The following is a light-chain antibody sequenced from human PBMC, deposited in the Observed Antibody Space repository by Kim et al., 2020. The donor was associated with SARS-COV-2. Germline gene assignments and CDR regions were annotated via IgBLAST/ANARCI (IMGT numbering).Light chain of an antibody. CDR2: AAS. Sequence: ASVGDRVTITWRASQVISKYLAWFQQKPGKVPKRLIYAASSLQSGVPSRFSGSGSGTEFTLKISNLQPEDFATYYCLQHNSYPLTFGGGTKVDIK. J-gene: IGKJ4*01. CDR1: QVISKY. V-gene: IGKV1-17*03. CDR3: LQHNSYPLT.